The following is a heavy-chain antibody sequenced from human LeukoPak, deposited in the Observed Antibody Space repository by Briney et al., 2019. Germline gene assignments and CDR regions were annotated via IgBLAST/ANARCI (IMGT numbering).Heavy chain of an antibody. CDR1: GFTSSSYA. CDR2: TSDDGRNK. CDR3: ARDSGSSYFDY. Sequence: SGRSLSLSCAASGFTSSSYAMHWVRQAPGKGLEWVAVTSDDGRNKYYPDSVKGRFIISRDNSKNTLYLQMTSLRTEDTAVYYCARDSGSSYFDYWGQGTLVTVSS. V-gene: IGHV3-30*04. J-gene: IGHJ4*02. D-gene: IGHD6-13*01.